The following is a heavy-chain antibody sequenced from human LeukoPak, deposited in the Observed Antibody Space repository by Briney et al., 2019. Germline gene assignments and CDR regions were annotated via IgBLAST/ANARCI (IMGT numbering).Heavy chain of an antibody. CDR3: AKKTPGIHPFDS. Sequence: GGSLRLSCAASGFTFRTSAFSWVRQSPGRGLEWVSTVGTDSDTYYADSVKGRFTISRDNSKNTVYLQMTGLRADDTAVYYCAKKTPGIHPFDSWGQGALVTVSP. V-gene: IGHV3-23*01. D-gene: IGHD6-13*01. CDR2: VGTDSDT. CDR1: GFTFRTSA. J-gene: IGHJ4*02.